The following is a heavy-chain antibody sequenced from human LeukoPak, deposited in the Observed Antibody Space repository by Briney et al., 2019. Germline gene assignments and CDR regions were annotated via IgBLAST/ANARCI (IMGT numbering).Heavy chain of an antibody. Sequence: SETPSLTCTVSGGSINSYYWSWIRQPPGKGLEWIGYIYYSGSTNYNPSLKSRVTISVDTSKNQFSLRLSSVTAADTAVYYCARHGGGAADFGYWGQGTLVTVSP. CDR1: GGSINSYY. J-gene: IGHJ4*02. CDR3: ARHGGGAADFGY. CDR2: IYYSGST. D-gene: IGHD3-16*01. V-gene: IGHV4-59*08.